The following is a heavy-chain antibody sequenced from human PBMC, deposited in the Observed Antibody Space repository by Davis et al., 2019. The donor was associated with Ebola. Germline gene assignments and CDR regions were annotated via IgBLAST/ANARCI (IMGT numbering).Heavy chain of an antibody. CDR3: AKDMSGSYLDP. CDR1: GFTFSDYY. CDR2: ISSSGSTI. J-gene: IGHJ5*02. D-gene: IGHD1-26*01. V-gene: IGHV3-11*01. Sequence: GESLKISCAASGFTFSDYYMSWIRQAPGKGLEWVSYISSSGSTIYYADSVKGRFTISRDNAKNSLYLQMNSLRAEDTAVYYCAKDMSGSYLDPWGQGTLVTVSS.